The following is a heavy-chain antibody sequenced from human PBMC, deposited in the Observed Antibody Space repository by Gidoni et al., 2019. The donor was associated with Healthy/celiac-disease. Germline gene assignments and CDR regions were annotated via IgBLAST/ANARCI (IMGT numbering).Heavy chain of an antibody. Sequence: QVPLQQWGAGLLKPSETLSPTCAVHGRSFSGYYWSWIRQPPGKGREWVGESNHSGSTNYNPSLKSRVTISVDTSKNQFSLKLSSVTAADTAVYYCARGGGYSYGLDYWGQGTLVTVSS. D-gene: IGHD5-18*01. CDR2: SNHSGST. J-gene: IGHJ4*02. CDR3: ARGGGYSYGLDY. V-gene: IGHV4-34*01. CDR1: GRSFSGYY.